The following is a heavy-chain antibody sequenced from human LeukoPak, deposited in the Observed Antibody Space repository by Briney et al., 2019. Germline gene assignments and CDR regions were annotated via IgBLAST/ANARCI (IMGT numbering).Heavy chain of an antibody. CDR1: GGSISSYY. CDR3: ARARLYSSSWAPYPRPYYYYYYMDV. CDR2: MYYSGST. J-gene: IGHJ6*03. V-gene: IGHV4-59*12. Sequence: SETLSLTCTVSGGSISSYYWSWIRQPPGKGLEWIGYMYYSGSTNYNPSLKSRVTISVDTSKNQFSLKLSSVTAADTAVYYCARARLYSSSWAPYPRPYYYYYYMDVWGKGTTVTVSS. D-gene: IGHD6-13*01.